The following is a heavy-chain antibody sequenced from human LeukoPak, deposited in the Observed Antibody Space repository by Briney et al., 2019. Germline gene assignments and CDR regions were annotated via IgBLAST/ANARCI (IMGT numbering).Heavy chain of an antibody. CDR3: AVITAPFDY. D-gene: IGHD3-22*01. Sequence: GGSLRLSCAASGFTFSNYGMSWVRQAPGKGLEWVSAISGSGGSTYYADSVKGRFTISRDNAKNTLYLQMNSLRAEDTAVYYCAVITAPFDYWGQGTLVTVSS. CDR2: ISGSGGST. CDR1: GFTFSNYG. V-gene: IGHV3-23*01. J-gene: IGHJ4*02.